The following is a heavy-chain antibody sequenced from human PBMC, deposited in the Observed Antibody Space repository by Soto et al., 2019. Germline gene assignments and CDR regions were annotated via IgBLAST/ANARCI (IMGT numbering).Heavy chain of an antibody. J-gene: IGHJ6*03. Sequence: GRSLRLSCAASGFTFSSYGMHWVRQAPGKGLEWVAVIWYDGSNKYYADSVKGRFTISRDNSKNTLYLQMNSLRAEDTAVYYCARDKFYYYYMDVWGKGTTVTVSS. CDR1: GFTFSSYG. CDR2: IWYDGSNK. V-gene: IGHV3-33*01. CDR3: ARDKFYYYYMDV.